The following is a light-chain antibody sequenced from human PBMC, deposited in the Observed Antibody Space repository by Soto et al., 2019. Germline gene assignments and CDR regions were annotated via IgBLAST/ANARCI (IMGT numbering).Light chain of an antibody. Sequence: QSALTQPASVSGSPGQSITISCTGTSSDVGGYNYVSWYQQHPGKAPKLMIYDVSNRPSGVSNRFSGSKSGNTASLTISGLQAEDEADYYRSSYTSHSTLLYVFGTGTKLTVL. J-gene: IGLJ1*01. CDR2: DVS. V-gene: IGLV2-14*01. CDR3: SSYTSHSTLLYV. CDR1: SSDVGGYNY.